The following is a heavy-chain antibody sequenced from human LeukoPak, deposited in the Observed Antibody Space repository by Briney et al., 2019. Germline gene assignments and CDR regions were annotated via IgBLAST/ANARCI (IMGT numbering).Heavy chain of an antibody. CDR1: GYTLTELS. CDR3: ATSPYYYDSSGYPYYWYFDL. J-gene: IGHJ2*01. CDR2: FDPEDGET. D-gene: IGHD3-22*01. V-gene: IGHV1-24*01. Sequence: ASVKVSCKVSGYTLTELSMHWVRQAPGKGLEWMGGFDPEDGETIYAQKFQGRVTMTEDTSTDTTYMELSSLRSEDTAVYYCATSPYYYDSSGYPYYWYFDLWGRSTLVTVSS.